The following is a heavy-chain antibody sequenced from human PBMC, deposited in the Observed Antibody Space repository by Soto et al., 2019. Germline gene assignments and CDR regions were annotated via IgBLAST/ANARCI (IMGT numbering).Heavy chain of an antibody. CDR2: IYYSGST. CDR1: GGSISSYY. D-gene: IGHD2-21*01. V-gene: IGHV4-59*01. CDR3: ARRWGGTFDY. Sequence: QVQLQASGPGLVKPSETLSLTCTVSGGSISSYYWSWIRQPPGKGLEWIGYIYYSGSTNYNPSLKSPVTTSVDTSKNQFSLKLSSVTAADTAVYYCARRWGGTFDYWGQGTLVTVSS. J-gene: IGHJ4*02.